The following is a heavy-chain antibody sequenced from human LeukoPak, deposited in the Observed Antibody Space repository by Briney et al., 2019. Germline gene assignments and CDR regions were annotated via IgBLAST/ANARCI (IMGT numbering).Heavy chain of an antibody. CDR2: INPSGGST. J-gene: IGHJ5*02. D-gene: IGHD3-10*01. V-gene: IGHV1-46*01. CDR1: GYTFTGYY. Sequence: ASVTVSCKASGYTFTGYYMHWVRQAPGQGLEWMGIINPSGGSTSYAQKFQGRVTMTEDTSTDTAYMELSSLRSEDTAVYYCATDWYGPMVRGVLDPWGQGTLVTVSS. CDR3: ATDWYGPMVRGVLDP.